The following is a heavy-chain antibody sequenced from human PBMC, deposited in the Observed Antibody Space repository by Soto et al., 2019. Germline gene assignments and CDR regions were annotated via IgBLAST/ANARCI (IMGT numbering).Heavy chain of an antibody. CDR2: ISWNSGSI. CDR3: AKPGNYGEGYYYYYMDV. D-gene: IGHD4-17*01. V-gene: IGHV3-9*01. CDR1: GFTFDDYA. Sequence: GGSLRLSCAASGFTFDDYAMHWVRQAPGKGLEWVSGISWNSGSIGYADSVKGRFTISRDNAKNSLYLQMNSLRAEDTALYYCAKPGNYGEGYYYYYMDVWGKGTTVTVSS. J-gene: IGHJ6*03.